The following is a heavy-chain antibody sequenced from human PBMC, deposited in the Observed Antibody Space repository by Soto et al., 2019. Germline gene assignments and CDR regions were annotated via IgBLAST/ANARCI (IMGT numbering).Heavy chain of an antibody. CDR3: ARDFKESQYYYYCLDV. J-gene: IGHJ6*03. V-gene: IGHV3-21*06. Sequence: EVQLVESGGGLVKPGGSLRLSCVVSGFTFSSYSMNWVRQAPGKGLEWVSSISSGGEYTYYADSVKGRFTLSRDNAKNSVYLQMHRLTAEDTALYYCARDFKESQYYYYCLDVWGKGTTVTVSS. CDR1: GFTFSSYS. D-gene: IGHD3-10*01. CDR2: ISSGGEYT.